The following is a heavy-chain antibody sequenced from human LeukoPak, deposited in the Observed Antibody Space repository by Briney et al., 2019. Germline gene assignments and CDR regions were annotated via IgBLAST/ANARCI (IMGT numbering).Heavy chain of an antibody. CDR1: GFTFDDYA. Sequence: PGGSLRLSCAASGFTFDDYAMHWVRQAPGKGLEWVSGISWNSGSIGYADSVKGRFTISRDNAKNSLYPQMNSLRAEDTALYYCAKDGLSVVTPGYYMDVWGKGTTVTVSS. J-gene: IGHJ6*03. CDR2: ISWNSGSI. D-gene: IGHD3-22*01. V-gene: IGHV3-9*01. CDR3: AKDGLSVVTPGYYMDV.